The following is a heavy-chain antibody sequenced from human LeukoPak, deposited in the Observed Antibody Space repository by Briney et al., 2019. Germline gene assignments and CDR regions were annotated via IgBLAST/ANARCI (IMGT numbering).Heavy chain of an antibody. D-gene: IGHD6-19*01. V-gene: IGHV3-49*04. CDR3: TRDFFSSGWSFDY. CDR1: GFTFGDYA. J-gene: IGHJ4*02. Sequence: GGSLRLSCTASGFTFGDYAMSWVRQAPGKGLEWVGFIRSKAYGGTTEYAASVKGRFTISRDDSKSIAYLQMNSLKTEDTAVYYCTRDFFSSGWSFDYWAREPWSPSPQ. CDR2: IRSKAYGGTT.